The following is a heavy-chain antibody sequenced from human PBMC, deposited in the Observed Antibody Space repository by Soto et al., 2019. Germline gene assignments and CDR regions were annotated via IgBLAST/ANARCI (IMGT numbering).Heavy chain of an antibody. CDR1: GGTFSSYT. CDR2: IIPILGIA. CDR3: ARDGDYYDSSGSNWFAP. J-gene: IGHJ5*02. D-gene: IGHD3-22*01. V-gene: IGHV1-69*08. Sequence: QVQLVQSGAEVKKPGSSVKVSCKASGGTFSSYTISWVRQAPGQGLEWMGRIIPILGIANYAQKFQGRVTITADKSTRTAYMELSSLRSEDTAVYYWARDGDYYDSSGSNWFAPWGQGTLVTVSS.